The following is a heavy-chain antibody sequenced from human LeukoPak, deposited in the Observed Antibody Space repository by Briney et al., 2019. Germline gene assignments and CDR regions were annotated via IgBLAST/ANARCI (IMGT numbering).Heavy chain of an antibody. CDR3: ARDPDGYKFFDY. V-gene: IGHV4-59*01. J-gene: IGHJ4*02. D-gene: IGHD5-24*01. CDR1: GGSLGSYF. Sequence: SGTLSLTCSVSGGSLGSYFWHWIRQPPGKGLEWMGYIYDSGTTAYSPSLKRRVSMSVDTSKNQFSLNLNSVTAADTAVYYCARDPDGYKFFDYWGRGSPVIVSS. CDR2: IYDSGTT.